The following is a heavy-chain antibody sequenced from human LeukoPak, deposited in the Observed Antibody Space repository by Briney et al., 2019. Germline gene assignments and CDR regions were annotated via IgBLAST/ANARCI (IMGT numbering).Heavy chain of an antibody. J-gene: IGHJ5*02. V-gene: IGHV4-59*08. CDR1: GGSISSYY. CDR2: IYYSGST. CDR3: ARQTDEDIAVAAWTAGWFDP. D-gene: IGHD6-19*01. Sequence: SETLSLTCTVSGGSISSYYWSWIRQPPGKGLEWIGYIYYSGSTNYNPSLKSRVTISVDTSKNQFSLKLSSVTAADTAVYYCARQTDEDIAVAAWTAGWFDPWGQGTLVTVSS.